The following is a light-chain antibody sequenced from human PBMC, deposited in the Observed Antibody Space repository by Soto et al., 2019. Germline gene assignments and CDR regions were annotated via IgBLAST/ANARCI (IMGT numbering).Light chain of an antibody. CDR1: SSDVGGYNF. J-gene: IGLJ2*01. V-gene: IGLV2-14*01. CDR3: SSLTSSGFLI. Sequence: QSALTQPASVSGSPGQSITISCTGTSSDVGGYNFVSWYQQHPGKAPKLLIYEVTNRPAGVFNRFSGAKSGNTAALTISGLQAEDEGDYYCSSLTSSGFLIFGGGTKLTVL. CDR2: EVT.